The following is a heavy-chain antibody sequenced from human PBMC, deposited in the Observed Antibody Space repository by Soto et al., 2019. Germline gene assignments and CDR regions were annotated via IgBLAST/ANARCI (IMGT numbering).Heavy chain of an antibody. J-gene: IGHJ6*02. CDR3: ARGRDYGDYATYYYYYGMDV. CDR1: GYTLTELS. V-gene: IGHV1-24*01. CDR2: FDPEDGET. D-gene: IGHD4-17*01. Sequence: ASVKVSCKVSGYTLTELSMHWVRQAPGKGLEWMGGFDPEDGETSYAQRFQGRVTMTRDTSTSTVYMELSSLRSEDTAVYYCARGRDYGDYATYYYYYGMDVWGQGTTVTVSS.